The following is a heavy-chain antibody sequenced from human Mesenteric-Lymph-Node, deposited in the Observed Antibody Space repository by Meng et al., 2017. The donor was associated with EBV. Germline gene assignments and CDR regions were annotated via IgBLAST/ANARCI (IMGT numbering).Heavy chain of an antibody. J-gene: IGHJ4*02. V-gene: IGHV4-61*08. CDR2: IYYSGST. CDR1: GDSVSNRDYY. Sequence: QGQLQESGPGLVKPSETLSLTGTVSGDSVSNRDYYWSWVRQPPGKGLEWIGYIYYSGSTSYNPSLKSRITISLDKSKNDFSLKLSSVTAADTAVYYCARQEVGANFDYWGQGTLVTVSS. D-gene: IGHD1-26*01. CDR3: ARQEVGANFDY.